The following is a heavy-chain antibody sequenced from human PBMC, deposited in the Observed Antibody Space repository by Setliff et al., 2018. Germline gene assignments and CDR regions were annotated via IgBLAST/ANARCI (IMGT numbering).Heavy chain of an antibody. Sequence: SETLSLTCNVSGVSFSSTTFYWAWIRQSPGKGLEWIGSVSFFGSAYYNPSLQSRGAISLDTSRNQFSLELSSVTAADTAVYCCARDPGVHSGTWCLDSWGQGTQVTVS. CDR2: VSFFGSA. D-gene: IGHD2-8*01. CDR3: ARDPGVHSGTWCLDS. V-gene: IGHV4-39*07. J-gene: IGHJ4*02. CDR1: GVSFSSTTFY.